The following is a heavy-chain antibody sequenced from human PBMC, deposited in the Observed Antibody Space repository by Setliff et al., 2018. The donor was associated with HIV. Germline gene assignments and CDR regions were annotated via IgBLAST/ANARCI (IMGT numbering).Heavy chain of an antibody. CDR1: GGSISGYF. CDR2: IYTSGTT. D-gene: IGHD1-1*01. CDR3: ARDSVTISYYYYYMDV. V-gene: IGHV4-4*07. J-gene: IGHJ6*03. Sequence: SETLSLTCTVSGGSISGYFWSWIRQPAGKGLEWIGRIYTSGTTNYDPSLKSRVTMSVDTSKNQFSLKLSSVTAADTAVYYCARDSVTISYYYYYMDVWGKGTTVTVSS.